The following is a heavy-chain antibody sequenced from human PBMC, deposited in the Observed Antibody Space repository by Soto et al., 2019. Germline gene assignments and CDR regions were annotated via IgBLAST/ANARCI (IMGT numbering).Heavy chain of an antibody. CDR2: ICLGDSDS. J-gene: IGHJ4*02. Sequence: GESLKISCKGSGYSFTSYCIGWVRQMPGKGLEGVGIICLGDSDSRYSPSFQGQVTISADKSISTAYVQWSSLKASDTDMYYCARGRRSIVGATSFDFWGQGTLVTVSS. V-gene: IGHV5-51*01. CDR1: GYSFTSYC. CDR3: ARGRRSIVGATSFDF. D-gene: IGHD1-26*01.